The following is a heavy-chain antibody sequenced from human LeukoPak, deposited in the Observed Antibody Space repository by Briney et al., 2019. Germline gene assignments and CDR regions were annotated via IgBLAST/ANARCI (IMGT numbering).Heavy chain of an antibody. J-gene: IGHJ1*01. D-gene: IGHD3-22*01. V-gene: IGHV1-18*01. CDR1: GYTYTSYG. Sequence: ASVKVSCKASGYTYTSYGISWVRQAPGQGLEWMGWISAYNGNTNYAQKLQGRVTMTTDTSTSTAYMELRSLRSDDTAVYYCASSTSGYYYGPAEYFQHWGQGTLVTVSS. CDR3: ASSTSGYYYGPAEYFQH. CDR2: ISAYNGNT.